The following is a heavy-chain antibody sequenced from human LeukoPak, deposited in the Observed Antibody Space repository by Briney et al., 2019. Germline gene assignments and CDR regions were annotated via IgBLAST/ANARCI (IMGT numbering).Heavy chain of an antibody. Sequence: SVKVSCEASGGTFSSYAISWVRQAPGQGLEWMGGIIPIFGTANYAQKFQGRVTITADGSTSTAYMELSSLRSEDTAVYYCARDREGYDSSQSYFDYWGQGTLVTVSS. CDR2: IIPIFGTA. D-gene: IGHD3-22*01. V-gene: IGHV1-69*13. CDR3: ARDREGYDSSQSYFDY. J-gene: IGHJ4*02. CDR1: GGTFSSYA.